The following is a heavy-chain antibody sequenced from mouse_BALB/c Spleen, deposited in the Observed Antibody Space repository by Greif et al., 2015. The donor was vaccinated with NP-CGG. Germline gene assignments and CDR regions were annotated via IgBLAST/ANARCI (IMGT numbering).Heavy chain of an antibody. CDR2: ISSGGSYT. V-gene: IGHV5-6-4*01. CDR3: TREDDGYYGY. CDR1: GFTFSSYT. D-gene: IGHD2-3*01. J-gene: IGHJ2*01. Sequence: EVKLVESGGGLVKPGGSLKLSCAASGFTFSSYTMSWVRQTPEKRLEWVATISSGGSYTYYPDSVKGRFTISRDNAKNTLYPQMSSLKSEDTAMYYCTREDDGYYGYWGQGTTLTVSS.